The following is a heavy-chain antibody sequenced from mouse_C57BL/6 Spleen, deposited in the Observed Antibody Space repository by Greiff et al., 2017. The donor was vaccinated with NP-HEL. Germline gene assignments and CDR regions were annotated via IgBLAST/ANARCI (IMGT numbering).Heavy chain of an antibody. D-gene: IGHD6-5*01. CDR3: ARYAYEDAMDY. J-gene: IGHJ4*01. V-gene: IGHV1-42*01. CDR1: GYSFTGYY. CDR2: INPSTGGT. Sequence: VQLQQSGPELVKPGASVKISCKASGYSFTGYYMNWVKQSPEKSLEWIGEINPSTGGTTYNQKFKAKATLTVDKSSSTAYMQLKSLTSEDSAVYYCARYAYEDAMDYWGQGTSVTVSS.